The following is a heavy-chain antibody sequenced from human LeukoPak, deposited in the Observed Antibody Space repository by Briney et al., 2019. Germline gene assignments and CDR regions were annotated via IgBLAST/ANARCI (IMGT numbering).Heavy chain of an antibody. V-gene: IGHV3-30*18. CDR2: ISYDGSNK. CDR3: AKSRQIQRWRGFDP. D-gene: IGHD4-23*01. CDR1: GFTFSSYG. J-gene: IGHJ5*02. Sequence: GGSLRLSCAAFGFTFSSYGMHWVRQAPGKGLEWVAVISYDGSNKYYADSVKGRFTISRDNSKNTLYLQMNSLRAEDTAVYYCAKSRQIQRWRGFDPWGQGTLVTVSS.